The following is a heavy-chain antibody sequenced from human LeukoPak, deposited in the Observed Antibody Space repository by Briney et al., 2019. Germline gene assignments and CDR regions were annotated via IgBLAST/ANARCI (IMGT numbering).Heavy chain of an antibody. CDR2: INQDGSEK. CDR3: ARDSSSSCFDY. V-gene: IGHV3-7*01. CDR1: GFTFTSFW. D-gene: IGHD6-13*01. Sequence: PGGSLRLSCAASGFTFTSFWMSWVRQAPGKGLEWVANINQDGSEKYYVASVKGRFTISRDNAKNSLYLQMNSLRAEDTAVYYCARDSSSSCFDYWSQGTLVTVSS. J-gene: IGHJ4*02.